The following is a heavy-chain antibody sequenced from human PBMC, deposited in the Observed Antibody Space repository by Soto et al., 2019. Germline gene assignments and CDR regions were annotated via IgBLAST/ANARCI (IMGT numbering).Heavy chain of an antibody. CDR1: GYSFTSHW. J-gene: IGHJ4*02. CDR2: INPADSDI. V-gene: IGHV5-51*01. Sequence: PGESLKISCKGPGYSFTSHWIAWVRQMPGEGLEWMGIINPADSDIRYSPSFQGQVSISVDKSINTAYLQWSSLKASDTATYYCAIFRCGGDCYSYFDYWGQGTLVTVSS. CDR3: AIFRCGGDCYSYFDY. D-gene: IGHD2-21*02.